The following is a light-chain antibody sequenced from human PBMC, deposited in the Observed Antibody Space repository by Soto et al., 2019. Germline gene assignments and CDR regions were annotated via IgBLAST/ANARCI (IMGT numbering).Light chain of an antibody. V-gene: IGKV3-20*01. J-gene: IGKJ1*01. Sequence: EMALTQSAATLSLSPGERATLSRRASQNVGHNFAWYQQAPGQAPGLLIYATSSRATGIPGRLSGSGSGTDFTLTISRMEPEDFAVYYCQQYSSSWTFGQGTKVDIK. CDR3: QQYSSSWT. CDR2: ATS. CDR1: QNVGHN.